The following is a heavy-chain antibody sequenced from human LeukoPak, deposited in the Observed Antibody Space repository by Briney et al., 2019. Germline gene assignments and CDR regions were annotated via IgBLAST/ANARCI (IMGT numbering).Heavy chain of an antibody. D-gene: IGHD6-6*01. CDR3: ARMGDSSSSDY. CDR1: GGSISSYY. J-gene: IGHJ4*02. V-gene: IGHV4-39*01. CDR2: IYYSGST. Sequence: SETLSLTCTVSGGSISSYYWSWIRQPPGKGLEWIGSIYYSGSTYYNPSLKSRVTISVDTSKNQFSLKLSSVTAADTAVYYCARMGDSSSSDYWGQGTLVTVSS.